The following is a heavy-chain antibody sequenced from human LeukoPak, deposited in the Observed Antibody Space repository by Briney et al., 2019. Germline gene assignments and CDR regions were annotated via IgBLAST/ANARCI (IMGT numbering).Heavy chain of an antibody. J-gene: IGHJ3*01. D-gene: IGHD2-21*01. Sequence: GGSLRLSCEASGFTFSSHSMTWVRQAPGKTLEWISYIGHTGSPAHYADSVRGRFTISRDNAKSSLYLQMNSLTVEDTAVYYCARDQRPYCGGECYCAIDLWGRGTLVTVSS. CDR1: GFTFSSHS. CDR3: ARDQRPYCGGECYCAIDL. V-gene: IGHV3-48*01. CDR2: IGHTGSPA.